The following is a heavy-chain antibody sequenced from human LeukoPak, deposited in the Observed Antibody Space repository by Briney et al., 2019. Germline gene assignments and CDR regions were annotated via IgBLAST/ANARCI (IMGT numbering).Heavy chain of an antibody. J-gene: IGHJ4*02. D-gene: IGHD5-18*01. V-gene: IGHV3-30*04. CDR2: ISYDGSNK. Sequence: GGSLRLSCAASGFTFSSYAMHWVRQAPGKGLEWVAAISYDGSNKYYADSVKGRFTISRDNSKNTLYLQMNSLRAEDTAVYYCARARDVDTAIDYWGQGTLVTVSS. CDR1: GFTFSSYA. CDR3: ARARDVDTAIDY.